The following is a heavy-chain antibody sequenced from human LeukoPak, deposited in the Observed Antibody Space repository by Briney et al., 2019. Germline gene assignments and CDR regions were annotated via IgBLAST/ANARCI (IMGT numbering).Heavy chain of an antibody. J-gene: IGHJ4*02. CDR2: IIPIFGTA. Sequence: VASVKVSCKASGGTFSSYAISWVRQAPGQGLEWMGGIIPIFGTANYAQKFQGRVTITADKSTSTAYMELSSLRSEDTAVYYCARGRVGSLLFDYWGQGTLVTVSS. V-gene: IGHV1-69*06. CDR1: GGTFSSYA. CDR3: ARGRVGSLLFDY. D-gene: IGHD1-26*01.